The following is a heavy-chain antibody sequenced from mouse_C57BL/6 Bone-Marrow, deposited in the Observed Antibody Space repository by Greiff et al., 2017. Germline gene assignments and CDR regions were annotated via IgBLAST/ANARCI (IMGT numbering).Heavy chain of an antibody. D-gene: IGHD2-4*01. CDR2: IYPRSGNT. J-gene: IGHJ3*01. CDR1: GYTFTSYG. CDR3: ARSHDYGRFAY. V-gene: IGHV1-81*01. Sequence: QVQLQQSGAELARPGASVKLSCKASGYTFTSYGISWVKQRTGQGLEWIGEIYPRSGNTYYNEKFKGKATLTADKSSSTAYMDLRSLTSEDSAVYFCARSHDYGRFAYWGQGTLVTVSA.